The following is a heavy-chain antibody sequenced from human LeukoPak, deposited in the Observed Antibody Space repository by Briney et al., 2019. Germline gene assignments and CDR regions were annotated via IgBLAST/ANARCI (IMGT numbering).Heavy chain of an antibody. J-gene: IGHJ3*02. Sequence: SETLSLTCTVSGGSISSYYWSWIRQPPGKGLEWIGYIYYSGSTNYNPSLESRVTMSVDTSKNQFSLKLSSVIAADTAVYYCARARYYDSSGYSALDIWGQGTMVTVSS. CDR1: GGSISSYY. CDR3: ARARYYDSSGYSALDI. V-gene: IGHV4-59*01. CDR2: IYYSGST. D-gene: IGHD3-22*01.